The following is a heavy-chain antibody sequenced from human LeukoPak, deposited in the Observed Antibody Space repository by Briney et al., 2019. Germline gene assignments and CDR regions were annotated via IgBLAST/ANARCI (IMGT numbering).Heavy chain of an antibody. CDR2: TYYRSKWYN. CDR1: GDSVSSNSAA. CDR3: AREVAYYYDSSGYHADYMDV. V-gene: IGHV6-1*01. Sequence: SQTLSLTCAISGDSVSSNSAAWNWIRQSPSRGLEWLGRTYYRSKWYNDYAVSVKSRITINPDTSKNQFSLQLNSVTPEDTAVYYCAREVAYYYDSSGYHADYMDVWGKGTTVTVSS. J-gene: IGHJ6*03. D-gene: IGHD3-22*01.